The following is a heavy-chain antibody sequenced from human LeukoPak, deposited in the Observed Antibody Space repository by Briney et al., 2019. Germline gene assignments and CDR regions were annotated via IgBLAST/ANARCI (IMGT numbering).Heavy chain of an antibody. Sequence: GSLRLSCAASGFTVSSNYMSWVRQAPGKGLEWVSVIYSGGSTYYADSVKGRFTISRHNSKNTLYLQMNSLRAEDTAVYYCARERSLGYCSSTSCPYYGMDVWGQGTTVTVSS. CDR3: ARERSLGYCSSTSCPYYGMDV. CDR1: GFTVSSNY. D-gene: IGHD2-2*01. CDR2: IYSGGST. V-gene: IGHV3-53*04. J-gene: IGHJ6*02.